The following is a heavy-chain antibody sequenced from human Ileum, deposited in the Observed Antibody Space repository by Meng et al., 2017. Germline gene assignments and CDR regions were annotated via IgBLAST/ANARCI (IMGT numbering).Heavy chain of an antibody. V-gene: IGHV3-74*01. CDR2: INEDGRVT. J-gene: IGHJ4*02. CDR1: GFTFRNYW. Sequence: LGESGGGLVQPGGSLKLSCAVSGFTFRNYWMHWVRQTPGKGLVWVSRINEDGRVTNYADSVEGRFTVSRDNAKNTLYLQMNSLRVEDTGIYYCARINYVEDSWGQGTLVTVSS. CDR3: ARINYVEDS. D-gene: IGHD3-16*01.